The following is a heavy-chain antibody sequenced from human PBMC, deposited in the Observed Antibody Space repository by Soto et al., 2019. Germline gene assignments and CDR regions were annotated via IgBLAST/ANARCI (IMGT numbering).Heavy chain of an antibody. CDR2: ISSHGRDT. D-gene: IGHD6-13*01. Sequence: QVQLVESGGGVVQPGTSLRLSCAASGFTFYNYGMHWVRQAPGTGLEWVAAISSHGRDTYYADSVKGRLTISRDNSKNTLYRHMHSRRSEDTAVYYCAKDQGIAASHGIDWGQGTMVTVSS. CDR3: AKDQGIAASHGID. CDR1: GFTFYNYG. J-gene: IGHJ3*01. V-gene: IGHV3-30*18.